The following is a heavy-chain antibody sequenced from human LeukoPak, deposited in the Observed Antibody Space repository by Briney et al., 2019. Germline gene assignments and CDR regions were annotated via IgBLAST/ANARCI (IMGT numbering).Heavy chain of an antibody. V-gene: IGHV4-30-2*01. CDR2: IYHSGST. CDR3: ARDLMGATAWFDP. D-gene: IGHD1-26*01. CDR1: GGSISSGGYY. Sequence: PSQTLSLTCTVSGGSISSGGYYWSWIRQPPGKGLEWIGYIYHSGSTYYNPSLKSRVTILIDTSKNQFSLKLSSVTAADTAVYYCARDLMGATAWFDPWGQGALVTVSS. J-gene: IGHJ5*02.